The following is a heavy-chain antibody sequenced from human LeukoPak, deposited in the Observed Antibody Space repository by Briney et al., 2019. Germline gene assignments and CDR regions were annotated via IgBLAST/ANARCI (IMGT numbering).Heavy chain of an antibody. D-gene: IGHD3-22*01. J-gene: IGHJ3*02. CDR2: INSDGSST. CDR1: GFTFSSCW. Sequence: GGSLRLSCAASGFTFSSCWMHWVRQAPGKGLVWVSRINSDGSSTSYADSVKGRFTISRDNAKNTLYLQMNSLRAEDTAVYYCARVKTRDDSSGNDAFDIWGQGTMVTASS. V-gene: IGHV3-74*01. CDR3: ARVKTRDDSSGNDAFDI.